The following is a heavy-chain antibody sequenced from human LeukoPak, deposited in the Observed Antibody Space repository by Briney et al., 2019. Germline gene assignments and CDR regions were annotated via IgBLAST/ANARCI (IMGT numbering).Heavy chain of an antibody. CDR3: ARDTLVVWYGGNFYIDQ. D-gene: IGHD4-23*01. CDR1: GYTFTGYY. Sequence: ASVKVSCKASGYTFTGYYMHWVRQAPGQGLEWMGWINPNSGGTNYAQKFQGRVTMTRDTSISTAYMELSRLRSDDTAVYYCARDTLVVWYGGNFYIDQWGQGTLVTVSS. CDR2: INPNSGGT. V-gene: IGHV1-2*02. J-gene: IGHJ4*02.